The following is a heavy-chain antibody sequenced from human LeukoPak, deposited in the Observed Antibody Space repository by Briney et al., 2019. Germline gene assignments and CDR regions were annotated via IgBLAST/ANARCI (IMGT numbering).Heavy chain of an antibody. J-gene: IGHJ4*02. V-gene: IGHV4-59*01. CDR2: IYYSGST. CDR3: ARAGLFFDY. CDR1: GASISSYY. D-gene: IGHD2-21*01. Sequence: SETLSLTCTVSGASISSYYWSWIRQPPGKGLEWIGYIYYSGSTNYNPSLKSRVTISVDTSKNQFSLKLSSVTAADTAVYYCARAGLFFDYWGQGTLVTVSS.